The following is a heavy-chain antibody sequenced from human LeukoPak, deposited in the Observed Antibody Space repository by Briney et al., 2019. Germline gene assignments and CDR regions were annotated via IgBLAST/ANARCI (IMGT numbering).Heavy chain of an antibody. Sequence: GGSLRLSCAVSGITLSNYGMSWVRQAPGKGLVWVSRINSDGSSTNYADSVKGRFTISRDNAKNTLYLQMNSLRAEDTAVYYCARSGSYLSYFDFWGQGTLVTVSS. CDR3: ARSGSYLSYFDF. CDR2: INSDGSST. J-gene: IGHJ4*02. D-gene: IGHD3-10*01. CDR1: GITLSNYG. V-gene: IGHV3-74*01.